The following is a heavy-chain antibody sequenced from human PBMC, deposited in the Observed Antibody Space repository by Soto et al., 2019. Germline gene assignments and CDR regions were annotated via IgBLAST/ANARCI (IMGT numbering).Heavy chain of an antibody. CDR2: IYDSGST. V-gene: IGHV4-4*02. J-gene: IGHJ4*02. Sequence: QVQLQESGPGLVKPSGTLSLTCAVSGGSISSSNWWSWVRQPPGKGLEWIGEIYDSGSTNYNPSRKSRVTISVDKSKNQFSLKLSSVTAADTAVYYCARGHLYYYDSSGCYFDYWGQGTLVTVSS. D-gene: IGHD3-22*01. CDR3: ARGHLYYYDSSGCYFDY. CDR1: GGSISSSNW.